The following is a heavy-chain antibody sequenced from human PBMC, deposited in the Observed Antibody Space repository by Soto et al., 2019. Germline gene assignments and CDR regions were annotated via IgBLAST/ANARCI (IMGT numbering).Heavy chain of an antibody. Sequence: GSGPTLVNPTQTLTLTCSFSGFSLTTSGVGVGWIRQPPGKALEWLAHIYWSGDEHYRPSLESRLSITKYTSVNYVVLTMTNMDPVDNATYYCARGPAGRPDFSLDFWDQGTMVTVSS. CDR2: IYWSGDE. CDR1: GFSLTTSGVG. V-gene: IGHV2-5*01. D-gene: IGHD6-6*01. J-gene: IGHJ3*01. CDR3: ARGPAGRPDFSLDF.